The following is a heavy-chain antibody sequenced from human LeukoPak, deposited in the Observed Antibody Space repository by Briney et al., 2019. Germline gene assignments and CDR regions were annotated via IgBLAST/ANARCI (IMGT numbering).Heavy chain of an antibody. CDR3: AKSRSDPQYSSSWYNFDY. D-gene: IGHD6-13*01. J-gene: IGHJ4*02. CDR1: GFTFSSYA. V-gene: IGHV3-23*01. CDR2: IIGSGGST. Sequence: QAGGSLRLSCAASGFTFSSYAMSWVRQAPGKGLEWVSAIIGSGGSTYYADVVKGRFTISRDNSKNTLYLQMNSLRAEDTAVYYCAKSRSDPQYSSSWYNFDYWGQGTLVTVSS.